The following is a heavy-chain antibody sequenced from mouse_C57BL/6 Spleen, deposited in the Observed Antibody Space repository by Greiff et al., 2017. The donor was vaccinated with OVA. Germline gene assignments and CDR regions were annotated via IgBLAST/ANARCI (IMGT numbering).Heavy chain of an antibody. V-gene: IGHV1-69*01. CDR2: IDPSDSYT. D-gene: IGHD2-1*01. Sequence: QVQLKQPGAELVMPGASVKLSCKASGYTFTSYWMHWVKQRPGQGLEWIGEIDPSDSYTNYNQKFKGKSTLTVDKSSSTAYMQLSSLTSEDSAVYYCALNYSWFAYWGQGTLVTVSA. J-gene: IGHJ3*01. CDR1: GYTFTSYW. CDR3: ALNYSWFAY.